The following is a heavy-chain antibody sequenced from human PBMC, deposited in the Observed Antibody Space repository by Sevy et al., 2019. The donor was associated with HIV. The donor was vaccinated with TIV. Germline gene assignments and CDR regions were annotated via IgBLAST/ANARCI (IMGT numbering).Heavy chain of an antibody. J-gene: IGHJ3*02. D-gene: IGHD3-16*01. Sequence: GGSLRLSCAASIFTFNIYGMQWVRQAPGKGLEWVAYMRKDGLTTYYADSVKGRFTISRDSSKNTLYLQMNSLRIEDAALYYCTRETTYYDASGPVAGDIWGQGTMVTVSS. CDR1: IFTFNIYG. CDR2: MRKDGLTT. V-gene: IGHV3-30*02. CDR3: TRETTYYDASGPVAGDI.